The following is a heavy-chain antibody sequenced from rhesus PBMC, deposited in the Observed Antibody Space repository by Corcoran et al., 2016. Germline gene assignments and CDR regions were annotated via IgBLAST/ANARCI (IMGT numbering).Heavy chain of an antibody. J-gene: IGHJ2*01. CDR1: GYTFTDYY. D-gene: IGHD1-44*01. CDR3: TRSAGRDWYFDL. CDR2: INPYSGNT. Sequence: QVQLVQSGAEVKKPGSSAKVSCKASGYTFTDYYIHWVRQAPRQGLEWMGWINPYSGNTKYAQKFQGRVTVTRDTSTSTAYMELSSLRSEDTAVYYCTRSAGRDWYFDLWGPGTPITISS. V-gene: IGHV1S2*01.